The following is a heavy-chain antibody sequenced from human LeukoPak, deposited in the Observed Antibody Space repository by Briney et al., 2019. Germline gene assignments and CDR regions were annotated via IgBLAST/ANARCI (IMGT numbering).Heavy chain of an antibody. D-gene: IGHD3-9*01. CDR3: ARGPPLTATILGNRFDP. CDR2: IIPIFGTA. J-gene: IGHJ5*02. CDR1: GGTFSSYA. V-gene: IGHV1-69*13. Sequence: ASVKVSCKASGGTFSSYAISWVRQAPGQGLEWMGGIIPIFGTANYAQKFQGRVTITADESTSTAYMELSSLRSEDTAVYYCARGPPLTATILGNRFDPWGQGTLVTVSS.